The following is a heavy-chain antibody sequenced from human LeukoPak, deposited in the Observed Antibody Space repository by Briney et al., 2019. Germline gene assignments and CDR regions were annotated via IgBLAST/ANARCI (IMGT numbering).Heavy chain of an antibody. J-gene: IGHJ4*02. CDR3: ARGEAITMVRGVIGDYYFDY. CDR2: IYSGGST. V-gene: IGHV3-66*01. CDR1: GFTVSSNY. Sequence: TGGSLRLSCAASGFTVSSNYMSWVRQAPGKGLEWVSVIYSGGSTYYADSVKGRFTISRDNSKNTLYLQMNSLRAEDTAVYYCARGEAITMVRGVIGDYYFDYWGQGTLVTVSS. D-gene: IGHD3-10*01.